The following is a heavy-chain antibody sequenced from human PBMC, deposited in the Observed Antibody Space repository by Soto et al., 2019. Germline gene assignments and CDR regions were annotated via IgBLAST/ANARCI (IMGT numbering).Heavy chain of an antibody. CDR2: IYTSGST. CDR3: ARTRSSSSLYNWFDP. Sequence: QVQLQESGPGLVKPSETLSLTCTVSGGSISSYYWSWIRQPAGKGLEWIGRIYTSGSTNYNPSLKSRVTMAVDTSKNQFSLKLSSVTAADTAVYYCARTRSSSSLYNWFDPWGQGTLVTVSS. CDR1: GGSISSYY. J-gene: IGHJ5*02. D-gene: IGHD6-13*01. V-gene: IGHV4-4*07.